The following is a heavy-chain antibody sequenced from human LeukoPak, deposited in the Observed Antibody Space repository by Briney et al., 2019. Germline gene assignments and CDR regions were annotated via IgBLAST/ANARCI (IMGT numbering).Heavy chain of an antibody. Sequence: PSETLSLTCTVSGGSISSGDYYWSWIRQPPGKGLEWIGYIYYSGSTYYNPSLKSRVTISVDTSKNQFSLKLSSATAADTAVYYCARESDHGDYVAFDYWGQGTLVTVSS. CDR3: ARESDHGDYVAFDY. V-gene: IGHV4-30-4*01. D-gene: IGHD4-17*01. CDR2: IYYSGST. CDR1: GGSISSGDYY. J-gene: IGHJ4*02.